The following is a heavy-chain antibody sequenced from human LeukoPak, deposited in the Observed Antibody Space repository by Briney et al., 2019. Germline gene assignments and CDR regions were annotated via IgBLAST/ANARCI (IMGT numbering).Heavy chain of an antibody. J-gene: IGHJ6*03. D-gene: IGHD5-18*01. CDR3: ARQGSGYSPTYYYYMDV. CDR1: GFTFSSYA. V-gene: IGHV3-30*04. Sequence: GGSLRLSCAASGFTFSSYAMHWVRQAPGKGLEWVAVISYDGSNKYYADSVKGRFTISRDNSKNTLYLQMNSLRAEDTAVYYCARQGSGYSPTYYYYMDVWGKGTTVTISS. CDR2: ISYDGSNK.